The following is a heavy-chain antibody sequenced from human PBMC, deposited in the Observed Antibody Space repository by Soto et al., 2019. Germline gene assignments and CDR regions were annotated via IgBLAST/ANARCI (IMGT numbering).Heavy chain of an antibody. CDR3: ARDRWARYYYMDV. CDR1: GFTFSSYG. J-gene: IGHJ6*03. V-gene: IGHV3-33*01. Sequence: GGSLRLSCAASGFTFSSYGMHRVRQAPGKGLEWVAVIWYDGSNKYYADSVKGRFTISRDNSKNTLYLQMNSLRAEDTAVYYCARDRWARYYYMDVCGKGTTVTVSS. D-gene: IGHD3-16*01. CDR2: IWYDGSNK.